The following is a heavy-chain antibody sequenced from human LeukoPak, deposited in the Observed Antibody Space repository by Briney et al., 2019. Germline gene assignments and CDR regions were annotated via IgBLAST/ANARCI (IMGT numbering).Heavy chain of an antibody. CDR2: ISGSGGST. V-gene: IGHV3-23*01. CDR3: ATSNYGSGSFSYRDY. Sequence: GGSLRLSCAASGFTFSSYAMSWVRQAPGKGLEWVSAISGSGGSTYYADSVKGRFTISRDNPKNTLYLQVNSLRVEDTAVYYCATSNYGSGSFSYRDYWGQGTLVTVSS. D-gene: IGHD3-10*01. J-gene: IGHJ4*02. CDR1: GFTFSSYA.